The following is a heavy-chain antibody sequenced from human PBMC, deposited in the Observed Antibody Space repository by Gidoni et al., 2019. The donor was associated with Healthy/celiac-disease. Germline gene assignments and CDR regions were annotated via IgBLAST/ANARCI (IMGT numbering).Heavy chain of an antibody. CDR2: ISAYNGNT. D-gene: IGHD3-10*01. J-gene: IGHJ4*02. V-gene: IGHV1-18*01. CDR3: ARDRRENYYGSGSYDYFDY. CDR1: GYTFTSDG. Sequence: QVQLVQSGAEVKKPGASVKVSCKASGYTFTSDGISWVRQAPGQGLEWMGWISAYNGNTNYAQKLQGRVTMTTDTSTSTAYMELRSLRSDDTAVYYCARDRRENYYGSGSYDYFDYWGQGTLVTVSS.